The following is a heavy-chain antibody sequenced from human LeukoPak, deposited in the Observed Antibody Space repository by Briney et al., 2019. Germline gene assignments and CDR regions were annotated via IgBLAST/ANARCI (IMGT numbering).Heavy chain of an antibody. CDR3: ARVPTVGTIFGVAPHYYYYMDV. CDR1: GGTFSSYA. CDR2: IIPIFGTA. D-gene: IGHD3-3*01. J-gene: IGHJ6*03. V-gene: IGHV1-69*01. Sequence: GASVKVSCKASGGTFSSYAISWVRQAPGQGLEWMGGIIPIFGTANYAQKFQGRVTITADESTSTAYMELSSLRSEDTAVYYCARVPTVGTIFGVAPHYYYYMDVWGKGTTVTVSS.